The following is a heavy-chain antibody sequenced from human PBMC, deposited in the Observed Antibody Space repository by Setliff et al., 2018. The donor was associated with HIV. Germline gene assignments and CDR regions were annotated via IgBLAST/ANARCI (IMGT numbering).Heavy chain of an antibody. D-gene: IGHD4-17*01. Sequence: SVKVSWKASGDTSNSYAIRWVRQAPGQGPEWMGGIIPIFGSPQYAPQFRGRATITADESSRTAYMELTSLKSEDSAVYYCASASGDYEPYQYWGQGTLVTVSS. CDR3: ASASGDYEPYQY. CDR1: GDTSNSYA. J-gene: IGHJ1*01. V-gene: IGHV1-69*13. CDR2: IIPIFGSP.